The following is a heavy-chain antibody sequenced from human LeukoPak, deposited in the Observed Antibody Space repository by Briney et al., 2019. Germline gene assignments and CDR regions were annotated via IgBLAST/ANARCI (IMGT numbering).Heavy chain of an antibody. V-gene: IGHV3-7*01. CDR3: MSAHGY. Sequence: PGGSLRLSCVVSGYSFSSNMMTWVRQAPGQGLEWVATILPGGRESYRVDSVKGRFTISRDNAKNSLYLQMNSLRAEDTAVYYCMSAHGYWGQGTLVTVTS. J-gene: IGHJ4*02. CDR1: GYSFSSNM. CDR2: ILPGGRES.